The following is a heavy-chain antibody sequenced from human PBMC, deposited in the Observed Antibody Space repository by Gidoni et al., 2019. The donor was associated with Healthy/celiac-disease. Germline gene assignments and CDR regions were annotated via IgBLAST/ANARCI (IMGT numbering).Heavy chain of an antibody. CDR3: AGSHLITIFGVVNY. Sequence: QVQLQQWGAGLLKPSETLSLTCAVYGGSFSGYYWSWIRQPPGKGLEWIGEINHSGSTNYNPSLKSRVTISVDTSKNQFSLKLSSVTAADTAVYYCAGSHLITIFGVVNYWGQGTLVTVSS. CDR2: INHSGST. D-gene: IGHD3-3*01. CDR1: GGSFSGYY. V-gene: IGHV4-34*01. J-gene: IGHJ4*02.